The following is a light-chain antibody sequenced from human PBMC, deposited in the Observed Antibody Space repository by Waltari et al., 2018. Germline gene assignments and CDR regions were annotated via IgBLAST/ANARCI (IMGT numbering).Light chain of an antibody. Sequence: DIQMTQSPSSLSASVGDRVTITCRASQTISTYLNWYQQKPGKAPKLLIYAASTLQSGVPSTFSGSGSGTDFTLTISSLRPEDFATYYCQQSYSTPRTFGQRTKVEIK. CDR1: QTISTY. CDR3: QQSYSTPRT. CDR2: AAS. V-gene: IGKV1-39*01. J-gene: IGKJ1*01.